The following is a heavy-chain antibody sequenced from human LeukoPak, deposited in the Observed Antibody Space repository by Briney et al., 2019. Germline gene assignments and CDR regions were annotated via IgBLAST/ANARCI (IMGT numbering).Heavy chain of an antibody. CDR2: IRYDGSNK. Sequence: PGGSLRLSCAASGFTFSSYGMHWVRQAPGKGLEWVAFIRYDGSNKYYADSVKGRFTISRDNSKNTLYLQMNSLRAEDTAVYYCAPHPPGPSPYSSLNPPFDYWGQGTLVTVSS. CDR1: GFTFSSYG. J-gene: IGHJ4*02. V-gene: IGHV3-30*02. D-gene: IGHD6-13*01. CDR3: APHPPGPSPYSSLNPPFDY.